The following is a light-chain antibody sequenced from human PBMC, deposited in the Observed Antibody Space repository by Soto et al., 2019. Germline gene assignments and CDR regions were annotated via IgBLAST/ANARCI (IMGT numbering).Light chain of an antibody. CDR2: DAI. Sequence: IVLTQPPPTRPLSPPESATLSSRASQSVSSYLAWYAQKPGQTPRLLIYDAIIRAADVPARFSGSWSGTEFTLTINSLQSEDFVVYYCQQYDAWPLTFGGGPNV. CDR3: QQYDAWPLT. CDR1: QSVSSY. V-gene: IGKV3-15*01. J-gene: IGKJ4*01.